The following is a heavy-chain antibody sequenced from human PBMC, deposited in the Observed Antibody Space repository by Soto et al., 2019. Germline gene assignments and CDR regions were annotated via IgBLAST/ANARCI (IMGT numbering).Heavy chain of an antibody. J-gene: IGHJ4*02. Sequence: SETLSLTCTVSGGFISSYYWSWIRQPPGKGLEWIGYIYYSGSTNYNPSLKSRVTISVDTSKNQFSLKLRSVTAADTAVYYCARVNVTLDFWGQGTQVTVSS. CDR1: GGFISSYY. V-gene: IGHV4-59*08. CDR3: ARVNVTLDF. D-gene: IGHD2-21*02. CDR2: IYYSGST.